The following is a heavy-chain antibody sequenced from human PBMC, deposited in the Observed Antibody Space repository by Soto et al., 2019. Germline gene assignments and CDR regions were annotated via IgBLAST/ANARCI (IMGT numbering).Heavy chain of an antibody. CDR3: ARAYGSGSYYGAYFDY. J-gene: IGHJ4*02. CDR2: ISYDGSNK. V-gene: IGHV3-30-3*01. D-gene: IGHD3-10*01. CDR1: GFTFSSYA. Sequence: QVQLVESGGGVVQPGRSLRLSCAASGFTFSSYAMHWVRQAPGKGLEWVAVISYDGSNKYYADSVKGRFNISRDNSKNTLYLQMNSLRAEDTAVYYCARAYGSGSYYGAYFDYWGQGTLVTVSS.